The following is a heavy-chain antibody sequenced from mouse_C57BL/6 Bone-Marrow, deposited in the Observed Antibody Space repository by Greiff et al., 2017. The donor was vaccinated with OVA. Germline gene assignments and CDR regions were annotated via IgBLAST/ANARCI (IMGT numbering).Heavy chain of an antibody. J-gene: IGHJ3*01. Sequence: VQLQESGAELVRPGASVKLSCKASGYTFTDYYINWVKQRPGQGLEWIARIYPGSGNTYYNEKFKGKATLTAEKSSSTAYMQLSSLTSEDSAVYFCARCGYYSGWFAYWGQGTLVTVSA. D-gene: IGHD2-3*01. CDR1: GYTFTDYY. V-gene: IGHV1-76*01. CDR2: IYPGSGNT. CDR3: ARCGYYSGWFAY.